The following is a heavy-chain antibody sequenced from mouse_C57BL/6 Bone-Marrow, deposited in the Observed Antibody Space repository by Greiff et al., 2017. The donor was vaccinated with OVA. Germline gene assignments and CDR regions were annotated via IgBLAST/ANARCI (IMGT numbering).Heavy chain of an antibody. CDR2: INPSNGGT. Sequence: QVQLKESGTELVKPGASVKLSCKASGYTFTSYWMHWVKQRPGQGLEWIGNINPSNGGTNYNEKFKSKATLTVDKSSSTAYMQLSSLTSEDSAVYYCAREALRRGAMDYWGQGTSVTVSS. CDR3: AREALRRGAMDY. J-gene: IGHJ4*01. V-gene: IGHV1-53*01. CDR1: GYTFTSYW. D-gene: IGHD2-12*01.